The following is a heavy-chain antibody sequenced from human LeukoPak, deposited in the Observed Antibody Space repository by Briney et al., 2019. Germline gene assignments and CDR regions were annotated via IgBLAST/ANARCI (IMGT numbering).Heavy chain of an antibody. CDR1: GGSFSGYY. J-gene: IGHJ4*02. Sequence: SETLSLTCAVYGGSFSGYYWSWIRQSPGKGLEWIGEINHSGSTNYNPSLKSRVTISVDTSKNQFFLKLSSVTAADTAVYYCASRYGDYWGQGTLVTVSS. D-gene: IGHD1-1*01. CDR3: ASRYGDY. V-gene: IGHV4-34*01. CDR2: INHSGST.